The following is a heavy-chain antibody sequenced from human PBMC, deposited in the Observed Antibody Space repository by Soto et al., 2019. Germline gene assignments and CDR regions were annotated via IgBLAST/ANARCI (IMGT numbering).Heavy chain of an antibody. CDR1: GSTFTTYY. J-gene: IGHJ2*01. Sequence: QVQLVQSGAEVKKPGASVEVSCKASGSTFTTYYFHWGRQAPGQGLGGMGVINPGGVSTKNAQKFQDRVTMTSDTSTSTVYMDLSSLRSEDTAVYFCARGGNGDNVGYWYFDLWGRGTQVTVSP. CDR3: ARGGNGDNVGYWYFDL. CDR2: INPGGVST. V-gene: IGHV1-46*01. D-gene: IGHD4-17*01.